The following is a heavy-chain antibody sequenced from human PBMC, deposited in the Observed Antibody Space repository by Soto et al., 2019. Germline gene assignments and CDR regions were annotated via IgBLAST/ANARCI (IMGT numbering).Heavy chain of an antibody. Sequence: QVQLVESGGGVVQPGRSLRLSCAASGFTFSSYAMHWVRQAPGTGLEWVAVISYDGSNKYYADSVKGRFTISRDNSKNTLYLQMNSLRAEDTAVYYCARDRGGDSSFDYWGQGTLVTVSS. J-gene: IGHJ4*02. D-gene: IGHD2-21*02. CDR1: GFTFSSYA. CDR2: ISYDGSNK. CDR3: ARDRGGDSSFDY. V-gene: IGHV3-30-3*01.